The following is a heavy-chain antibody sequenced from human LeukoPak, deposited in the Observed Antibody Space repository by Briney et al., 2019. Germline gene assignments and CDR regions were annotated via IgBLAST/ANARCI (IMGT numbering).Heavy chain of an antibody. CDR2: IYHSGYT. V-gene: IGHV4-39*01. J-gene: IGHJ4*02. D-gene: IGHD5-12*01. CDR3: AKYSGVSYSSSYFHS. CDR1: GGSISGSIYY. Sequence: PWETLSLTCTVSGGSISGSIYYWGWVRQPPGKGLEWIASIYHSGYTYYNPSLKSRVTISVDTSKNQFSLKLSSVTAADTAVYYCAKYSGVSYSSSYFHSWAQGTLVSVSS.